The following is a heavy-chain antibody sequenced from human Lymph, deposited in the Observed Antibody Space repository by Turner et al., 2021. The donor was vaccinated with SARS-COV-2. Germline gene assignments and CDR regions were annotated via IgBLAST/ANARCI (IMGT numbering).Heavy chain of an antibody. CDR3: ARDRDSSGWVDY. J-gene: IGHJ4*02. CDR2: ISYDGSDK. Sequence: QVQLVESGGGVVQPGRSRRLPGAASGFTFSSYAMHWVSQAPGKGLEWVAVISYDGSDKYYADSVKGRFTFSRDNSKNTLYLQMNSLRAEDTAVYYCARDRDSSGWVDYWGQGTLVTVSS. CDR1: GFTFSSYA. V-gene: IGHV3-30*04. D-gene: IGHD3-22*01.